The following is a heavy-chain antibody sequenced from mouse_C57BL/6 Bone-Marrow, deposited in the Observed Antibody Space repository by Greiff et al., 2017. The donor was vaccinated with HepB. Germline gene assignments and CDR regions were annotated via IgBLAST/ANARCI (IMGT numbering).Heavy chain of an antibody. CDR3: TLLLYDAMDY. V-gene: IGHV14-4*01. D-gene: IGHD2-10*01. CDR1: GFNIKDDY. CDR2: IDPEHGYT. J-gene: IGHJ4*01. Sequence: VQLQQSGAELVRPGASVKLSCTASGFNIKDDYMHWVKQRPEQGLEWIGWIDPEHGYTEYASKVQGKATITADTDSNTAYLQLSSLTSEDTSVYYCTLLLYDAMDYWGQGTSVTVSS.